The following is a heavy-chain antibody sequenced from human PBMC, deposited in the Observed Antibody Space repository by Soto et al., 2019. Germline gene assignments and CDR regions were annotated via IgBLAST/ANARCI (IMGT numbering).Heavy chain of an antibody. J-gene: IGHJ3*02. CDR2: ISGSGGGT. D-gene: IGHD3-3*02. CDR1: GFTFSTYA. Sequence: GGSLTLSCAASGFTFSTYAMSWVRQAPGKGLEWVSSISGSGGGTYNAGSEKGRFTISRDNSKNTLYLQMNSMRAEDTVVYYCAQEIVLAQIGRGFNIWGQGTLVTVSS. CDR3: AQEIVLAQIGRGFNI. V-gene: IGHV3-23*01.